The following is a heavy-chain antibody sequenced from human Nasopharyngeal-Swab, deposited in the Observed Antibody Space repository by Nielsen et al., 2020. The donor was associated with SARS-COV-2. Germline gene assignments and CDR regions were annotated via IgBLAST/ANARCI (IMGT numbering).Heavy chain of an antibody. CDR2: IGSIGTDT. V-gene: IGHV3-64*01. Sequence: GESLKISCAASGFTFSRYSMHWVRQAPGKGLEYVSAIGSIGTDTYYANSVKGRFIISRDNSLDMLYLQMGSLRTEDTAVYYCAKEPHYYGSGSYPVVYWGQGTLVTVSS. CDR3: AKEPHYYGSGSYPVVY. CDR1: GFTFSRYS. D-gene: IGHD3-10*01. J-gene: IGHJ4*02.